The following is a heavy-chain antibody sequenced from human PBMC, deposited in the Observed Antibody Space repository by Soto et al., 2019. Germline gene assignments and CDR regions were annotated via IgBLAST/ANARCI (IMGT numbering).Heavy chain of an antibody. V-gene: IGHV1-69*02. J-gene: IGHJ6*03. D-gene: IGHD6-6*01. CDR3: ARAGGIAARPYHYYYYMDV. CDR2: IIPILGIA. CDR1: GGTFSSYT. Sequence: ASVKVSCKASGGTFSSYTISWVRQAPGQGLEWMGRIIPILGIANYAQKFQGRVTITADKSTSTAYMELSSLRSEDTAVYYCARAGGIAARPYHYYYYMDVWGKGTTVTVSS.